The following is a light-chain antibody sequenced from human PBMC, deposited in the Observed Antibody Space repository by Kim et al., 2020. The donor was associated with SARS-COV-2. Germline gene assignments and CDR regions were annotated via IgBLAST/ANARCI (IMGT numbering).Light chain of an antibody. V-gene: IGLV1-47*01. CDR1: SSNIGSNY. CDR2: RND. J-gene: IGLJ3*02. CDR3: AAWDDSLNAWV. Sequence: QSVLTQPPSASGTPGQRVTISCSGSSSNIGSNYVSWHQQLPGTAPKLLIYRNDQRPSGVPDRISGSKSGTSASLAISGLRSEDEADYYCAAWDDSLNAWVFGGGTQLTVL.